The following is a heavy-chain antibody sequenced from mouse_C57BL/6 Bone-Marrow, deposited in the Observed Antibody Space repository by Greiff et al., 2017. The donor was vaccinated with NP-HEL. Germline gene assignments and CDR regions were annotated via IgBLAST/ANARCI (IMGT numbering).Heavy chain of an antibody. CDR1: GYTFTDYY. Sequence: QVQLKQSGAELVRPGASVKLSCKASGYTFTDYYINWVKQRPGQGLEWIARIYPGSGNTYYNEKFKGKATLTAEKSSSTAYMQLSSLTSEDSAVYFCARDYGSSLNYWYFDVWGTGTTVTVSS. V-gene: IGHV1-76*01. CDR3: ARDYGSSLNYWYFDV. D-gene: IGHD1-1*01. CDR2: IYPGSGNT. J-gene: IGHJ1*03.